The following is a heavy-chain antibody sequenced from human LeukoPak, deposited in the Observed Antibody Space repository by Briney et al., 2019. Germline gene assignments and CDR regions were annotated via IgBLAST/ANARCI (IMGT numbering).Heavy chain of an antibody. D-gene: IGHD6-13*01. J-gene: IGHJ5*02. V-gene: IGHV1-69*13. Sequence: SVKVSCKASGGTFSSYAISWVRQAPGQGLEWMVGIIPIFGTANYAQKFQGRVTITADESTSTAYMELSSLRSEDTAVYYCARVVPFPGIAAAGTFDPWGQGTLVTVSS. CDR2: IIPIFGTA. CDR3: ARVVPFPGIAAAGTFDP. CDR1: GGTFSSYA.